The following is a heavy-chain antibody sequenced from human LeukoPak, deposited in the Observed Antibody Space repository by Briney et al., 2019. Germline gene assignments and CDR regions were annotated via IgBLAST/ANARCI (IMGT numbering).Heavy chain of an antibody. Sequence: SETLSLTCAVYGGSFSGYYWSWIRQPPGKGLEWIGEINHSGSTNSNPSLKSRVTISVDTSKNQFSLKLSSVTAADTAVYYCAIAGLGYCSGGSCYWFDPWGQGTLVTVSS. CDR2: INHSGST. V-gene: IGHV4-34*01. J-gene: IGHJ5*02. D-gene: IGHD2-15*01. CDR3: AIAGLGYCSGGSCYWFDP. CDR1: GGSFSGYY.